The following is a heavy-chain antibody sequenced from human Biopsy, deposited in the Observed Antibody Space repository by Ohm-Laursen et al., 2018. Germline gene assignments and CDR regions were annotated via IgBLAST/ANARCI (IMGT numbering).Heavy chain of an antibody. CDR2: ITSGGSTT. Sequence: LSLTCSVSGGSITDDYWSWIRQAPGKGLEWVSYITSGGSTTDYADSVKGRFTISRDNAKSSLFLQMNSLRAEDTAVYYCARDVEGFYSYAMDVWGQGTTVTVSS. J-gene: IGHJ6*02. D-gene: IGHD5-24*01. CDR3: ARDVEGFYSYAMDV. V-gene: IGHV3-11*01. CDR1: GGSITDDY.